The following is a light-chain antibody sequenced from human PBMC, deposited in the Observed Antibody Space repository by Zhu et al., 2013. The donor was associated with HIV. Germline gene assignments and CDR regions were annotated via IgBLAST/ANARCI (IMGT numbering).Light chain of an antibody. J-gene: IGKJ3*01. CDR3: HQPYTYPFT. V-gene: IGKV1-13*02. CDR1: QGISSA. CDR2: DAS. Sequence: IQMTQSPSTLSASVGDRVTITCRASQGISSALAWYQQKPGKRPTLLIYDASNLDSGVPSRFSGSGSGTEFTLTINSLQPDDFATYYCHQPYTYPFTFGPGTKVDI.